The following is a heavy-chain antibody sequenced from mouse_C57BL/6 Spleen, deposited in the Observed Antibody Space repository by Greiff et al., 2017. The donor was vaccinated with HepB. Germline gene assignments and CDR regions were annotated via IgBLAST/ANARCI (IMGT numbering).Heavy chain of an antibody. D-gene: IGHD2-4*01. J-gene: IGHJ4*01. V-gene: IGHV1-78*01. CDR2: IYPRDGST. Sequence: QVQLQQPDAELVKPGASVKISCKVSGYTFTDHTIHWMKQRPEQGLEWIGYIYPRDGSTKYNEKFKGKATLTADKSSSTAYMQLNSLTSEDSAVYFCAREDYDYDVGPYAMDYWGQGTSVTVSS. CDR1: GYTFTDHT. CDR3: AREDYDYDVGPYAMDY.